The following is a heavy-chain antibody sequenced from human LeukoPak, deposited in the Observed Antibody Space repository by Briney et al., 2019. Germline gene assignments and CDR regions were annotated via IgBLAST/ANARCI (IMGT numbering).Heavy chain of an antibody. J-gene: IGHJ6*02. Sequence: GRSLRLSRAASGFTFSSYGMHWVRQAPGKGLEWVAVIWYDGSNKYYADSVKGRFTISRDNSKNTLYLQMNSLRAEDTAVYYCARIATPQRVYGMDVWGQGTTVTVSS. V-gene: IGHV3-33*01. CDR3: ARIATPQRVYGMDV. CDR2: IWYDGSNK. D-gene: IGHD6-13*01. CDR1: GFTFSSYG.